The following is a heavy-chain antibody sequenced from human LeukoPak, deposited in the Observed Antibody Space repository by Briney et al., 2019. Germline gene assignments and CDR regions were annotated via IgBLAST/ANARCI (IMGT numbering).Heavy chain of an antibody. CDR2: INHSGST. V-gene: IGHV4-34*01. J-gene: IGHJ3*02. D-gene: IGHD2-2*01. CDR3: ARPRSCGSTSCYYAFDI. CDR1: GGSFSGYY. Sequence: PSETLSLTCAVYGGSFSGYYWSWIRQPPGKGLEWIGEINHSGSTNYNPSPKSRVTISVDTSKNQFSLKLSSVTAADTAEYYCARPRSCGSTSCYYAFDIWGQGTMVTVSS.